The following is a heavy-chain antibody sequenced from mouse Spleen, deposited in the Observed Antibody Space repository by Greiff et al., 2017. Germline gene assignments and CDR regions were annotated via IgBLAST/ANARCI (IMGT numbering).Heavy chain of an antibody. D-gene: IGHD2-3*01. V-gene: IGHV1-80*01. Sequence: VHLVESGAELVRPGSSVKISCKASGYAFSSYWMNWVKQRPGQGLEWIGQIYPGDGDTNYNGKFKGKATLTADKSSSTAYMQLSSLTSEDSAVYFCARSAWLLGFDYWGQGTTLTVSS. J-gene: IGHJ2*01. CDR2: IYPGDGDT. CDR1: GYAFSSYW. CDR3: ARSAWLLGFDY.